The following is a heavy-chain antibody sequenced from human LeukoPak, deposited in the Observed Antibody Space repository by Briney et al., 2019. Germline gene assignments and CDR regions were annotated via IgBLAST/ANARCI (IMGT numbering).Heavy chain of an antibody. V-gene: IGHV4-39*01. CDR3: ARRSEFDNTHYHYFDY. CDR2: IYHSGST. Sequence: PSETLSLTCTVSGGSIDSRSYYWDWILQAPGKGLEWIGTIYHSGSTEYNPSLKSRVAIFVDTSKNQFSLILHSVAAADTAVYYCARRSEFDNTHYHYFDYWGQGALVTVSS. J-gene: IGHJ4*02. CDR1: GGSIDSRSYY. D-gene: IGHD2-15*01.